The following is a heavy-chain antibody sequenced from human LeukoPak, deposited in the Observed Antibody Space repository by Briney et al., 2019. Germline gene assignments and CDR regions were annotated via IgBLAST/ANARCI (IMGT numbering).Heavy chain of an antibody. CDR1: GGSFTGYY. CDR2: INHSGST. Sequence: SETLSITCAVYGGSFTGYYWSWIRQPPGKGLEWIGEINHSGSTNYNPSLKSRVTTSVDTSKNQFSLKLSSVTAADTAAYYCARGPWDIVVVVAATGWFDPWGQGTLVTVSS. D-gene: IGHD2-15*01. J-gene: IGHJ5*02. CDR3: ARGPWDIVVVVAATGWFDP. V-gene: IGHV4-34*01.